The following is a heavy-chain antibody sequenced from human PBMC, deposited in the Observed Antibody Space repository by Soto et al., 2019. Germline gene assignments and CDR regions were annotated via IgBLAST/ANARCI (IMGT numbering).Heavy chain of an antibody. J-gene: IGHJ4*02. V-gene: IGHV5-51*01. Sequence: PGESLKISCKGSGYSFTNYWIGWVRQMPGKGLEWMGIIYPGDSDTRYNPSFQGQVIISADKSISTAYLQWSSLKASDSAIYYCARWIAASRTNYFDYWGQGTLVTVSS. CDR1: GYSFTNYW. D-gene: IGHD6-13*01. CDR3: ARWIAASRTNYFDY. CDR2: IYPGDSDT.